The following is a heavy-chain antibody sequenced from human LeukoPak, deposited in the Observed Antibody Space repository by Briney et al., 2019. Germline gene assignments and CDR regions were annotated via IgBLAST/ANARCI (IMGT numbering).Heavy chain of an antibody. Sequence: GGSLRLSCAASGFTFSSYCMHWVRRAPGKGLEWVSGISGSGGSTYYADSVKGRFTISRDNSKNTLYLEMNRLRAEDTAVYYCARAKRQQLVLGNWFDPWGQGTLVTVSS. CDR1: GFTFSSYC. V-gene: IGHV3-23*01. CDR3: ARAKRQQLVLGNWFDP. J-gene: IGHJ5*02. D-gene: IGHD6-13*01. CDR2: ISGSGGST.